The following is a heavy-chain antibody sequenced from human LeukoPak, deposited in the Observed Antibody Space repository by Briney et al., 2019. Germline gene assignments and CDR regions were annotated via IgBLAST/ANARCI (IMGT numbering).Heavy chain of an antibody. J-gene: IGHJ4*02. CDR1: GFSITSDYY. D-gene: IGHD3-10*01. V-gene: IGHV4-38-2*02. Sequence: SETLSLTCAVSGFSITSDYYWGWIRPSPGKGLEWIGSIYHGVIIDYNPSLKSRVTISVDTSKNQLSLKVNSVTAADTAVYFCARDGDRRPSTSVRGIPFDFWGRGTLVAVSS. CDR3: ARDGDRRPSTSVRGIPFDF. CDR2: IYHGVII.